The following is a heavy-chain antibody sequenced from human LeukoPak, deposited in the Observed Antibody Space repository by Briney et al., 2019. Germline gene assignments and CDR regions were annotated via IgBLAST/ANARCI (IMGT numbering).Heavy chain of an antibody. J-gene: IGHJ4*02. CDR2: ISGSGGST. CDR3: AKRLGVVANEYFDY. CDR1: GFTFSSCA. V-gene: IGHV3-23*01. Sequence: GGSLRLSCAASGFTFSSCAMSWVRQAPGKGLEWVSAISGSGGSTYYADSVKGRFTFSRDNSKNTLYLQMNSLRAEDTAVYYCAKRLGVVANEYFDYWGQGTLVTVSS. D-gene: IGHD5-12*01.